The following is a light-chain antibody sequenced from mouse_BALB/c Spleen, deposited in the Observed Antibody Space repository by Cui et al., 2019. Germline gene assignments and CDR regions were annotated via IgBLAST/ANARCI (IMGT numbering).Light chain of an antibody. J-gene: IGKJ2*01. CDR1: SSGSY. CDR3: QQWSSNPYT. V-gene: IGKV4-72*01. Sequence: HIVLTQSPAILSASPGEKCTMTCRASSSGSYMHRYQQKQGASPKPWIYATSNLASGVPARFSGSGSGTSYSLTISRVEAEDAATYYCQQWSSNPYTFGGGTKLEIK. CDR2: ATS.